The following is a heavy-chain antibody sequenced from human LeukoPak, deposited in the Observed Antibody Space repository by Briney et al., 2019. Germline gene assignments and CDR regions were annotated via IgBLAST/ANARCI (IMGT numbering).Heavy chain of an antibody. CDR2: TSWDGRAV. D-gene: IGHD4-17*01. CDR3: VSDRYRDYGYYLAL. V-gene: IGHV3-43*01. CDR1: RLTFPDHA. Sequence: GGSLTLSCTPTRLTFPDHAMHWVRQAPGKGLEWVSLTSWDGRAVDYASSVKGRFTISRDNGNNTLYLQMNSLTNADTAVYSCVSDRYRDYGYYLALWGQGTLVTVSS. J-gene: IGHJ4*02.